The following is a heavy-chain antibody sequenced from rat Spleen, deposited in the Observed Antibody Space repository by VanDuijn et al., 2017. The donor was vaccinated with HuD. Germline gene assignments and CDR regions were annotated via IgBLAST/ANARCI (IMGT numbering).Heavy chain of an antibody. D-gene: IGHD1-12*03. CDR1: GFTFSSFP. CDR3: ARGKIYYHNSSPYEDYFDY. V-gene: IGHV5S13*01. J-gene: IGHJ2*01. CDR2: ISTGGDNT. Sequence: EVQLVESDGGLVQPGRSLKLSCAASGFTFSSFPMAWVRQAPKKGLEWVASISTGGDNTYFRDSVKGRFTLSRDNAKNTQSLQMDSLRSEDTATYYCARGKIYYHNSSPYEDYFDYWGHGVMVTVSS.